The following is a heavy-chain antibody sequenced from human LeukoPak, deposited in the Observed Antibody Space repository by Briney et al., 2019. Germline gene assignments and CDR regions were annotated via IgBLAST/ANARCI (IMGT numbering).Heavy chain of an antibody. CDR3: ASNHYDILTGYQNWFDP. CDR1: GYTFTSYD. Sequence: GASVKVSCKASGYTFTSYDINWVRQATGQGLEWMGWINPNSGGTNYAQKFQGRGTMTRDTSISTAYMELSRLRSDDTAVYYCASNHYDILTGYQNWFDPWGQGTLVTVSS. J-gene: IGHJ5*02. CDR2: INPNSGGT. V-gene: IGHV1-2*02. D-gene: IGHD3-9*01.